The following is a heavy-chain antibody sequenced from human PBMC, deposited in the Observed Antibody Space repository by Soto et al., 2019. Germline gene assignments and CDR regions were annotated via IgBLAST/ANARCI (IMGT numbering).Heavy chain of an antibody. CDR2: IKSKTEGGTI. D-gene: IGHD5-12*01. J-gene: IGHJ4*02. CDR1: GFTFSNAR. Sequence: EVQLVESGGGLVKPGGSLRLSCAASGFTFSNARMSWVRQAPGKGLEWVGRIKSKTEGGTIDYAAPVKGRFTISRDDSKNTLYLQMNSLKTEDTVVYYCTAIVATIRIFEYWGQGTLVTVSS. CDR3: TAIVATIRIFEY. V-gene: IGHV3-15*01.